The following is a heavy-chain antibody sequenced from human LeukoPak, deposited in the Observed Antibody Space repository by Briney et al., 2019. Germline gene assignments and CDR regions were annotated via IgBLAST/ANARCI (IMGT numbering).Heavy chain of an antibody. D-gene: IGHD5-12*01. CDR3: ARKRVNSGYDYDY. V-gene: IGHV4-34*01. CDR1: GGSFSGYY. J-gene: IGHJ4*02. CDR2: INHSGST. Sequence: SETLSLTCAVHGGSFSGYYWSWIRQPPGKGLEWIGEINHSGSTNYNPSLKSRVTISVDTSKNQFSLKLSSVTAADTAVYYCARKRVNSGYDYDYWGQGTLVTVSS.